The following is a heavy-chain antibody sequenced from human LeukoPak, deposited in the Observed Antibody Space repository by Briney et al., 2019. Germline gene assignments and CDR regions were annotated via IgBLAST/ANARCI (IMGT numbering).Heavy chain of an antibody. V-gene: IGHV4-59*08. CDR2: IYYSGST. CDR3: ARHGGDGAGFGESLGYYYYGMDV. CDR1: GGSISSYY. D-gene: IGHD3-10*01. Sequence: PSQTLSLTCTVSGGSISSYYWSWIRQPPGKGLEWIGYIYYSGSTNYNPSLKSRVTISVDTSKNQFSLKLSSVTAADTAVYYCARHGGDGAGFGESLGYYYYGMDVWGQGTTVTVSS. J-gene: IGHJ6*02.